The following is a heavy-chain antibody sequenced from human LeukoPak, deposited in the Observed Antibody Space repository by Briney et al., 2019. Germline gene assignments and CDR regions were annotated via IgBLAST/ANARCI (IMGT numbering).Heavy chain of an antibody. J-gene: IGHJ4*02. CDR3: AKDGDY. CDR2: ISYDGSNK. V-gene: IGHV3-30*18. CDR1: GFTFSSYG. Sequence: PGGSLRLSCAASGFTFSSYGTHWVRQAPGKGLEWVAVISYDGSNKYYADSVKGRFTISRDNSKNTLYLQMNSLRAEDTAVYYCAKDGDYWGQGTLVTVSS.